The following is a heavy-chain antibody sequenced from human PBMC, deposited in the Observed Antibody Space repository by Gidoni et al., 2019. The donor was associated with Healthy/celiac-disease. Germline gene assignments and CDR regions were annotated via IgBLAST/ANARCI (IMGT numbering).Heavy chain of an antibody. CDR3: TRDQRYSSGWYVAFDI. Sequence: EVQLVESGGDLVQPGRSLRLSCTASGFTFGDYAMNWVRQAPGKGLEWVGFIRSKTYGGTTEYAASVKGRFSISRDDSKSIAYLQMNSLKTEDTAVYYCTRDQRYSSGWYVAFDIWGQGTMVTVSS. J-gene: IGHJ3*02. D-gene: IGHD6-19*01. CDR1: GFTFGDYA. V-gene: IGHV3-49*04. CDR2: IRSKTYGGTT.